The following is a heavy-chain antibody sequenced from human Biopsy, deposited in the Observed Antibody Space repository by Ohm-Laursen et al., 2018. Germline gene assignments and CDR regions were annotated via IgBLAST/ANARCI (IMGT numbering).Heavy chain of an antibody. CDR3: ARERGWKSISTIDY. Sequence: SLRLSCAASGYTFSSYWMHWVRQAPGKGLEWVSSISRTSDFIYYADSVMGRFTISRDNAKNSVDLQMNSLRAEDAAVYFCARERGWKSISTIDYWGQGTLVNASS. J-gene: IGHJ4*02. CDR1: GYTFSSYW. CDR2: ISRTSDFI. D-gene: IGHD6-6*01. V-gene: IGHV3-21*01.